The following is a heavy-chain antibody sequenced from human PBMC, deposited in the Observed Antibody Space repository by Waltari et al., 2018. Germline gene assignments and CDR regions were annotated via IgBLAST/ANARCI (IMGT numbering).Heavy chain of an antibody. Sequence: QVQLVQSGAEVKKPGASVKVSCKASGYTFTGYYMHWVRQAPGQGLEWMGWINPNSGGTNYAQKCQGRVTMTRDTSISTAYMELSRLRSDDTAVYYCARIDYYGSGSYGYYFDYWGQGTLVTVSS. CDR1: GYTFTGYY. CDR3: ARIDYYGSGSYGYYFDY. D-gene: IGHD3-10*01. J-gene: IGHJ4*02. CDR2: INPNSGGT. V-gene: IGHV1-2*02.